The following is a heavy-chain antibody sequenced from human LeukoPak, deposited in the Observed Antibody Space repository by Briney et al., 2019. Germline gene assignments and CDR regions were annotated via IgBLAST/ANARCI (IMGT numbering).Heavy chain of an antibody. J-gene: IGHJ5*02. D-gene: IGHD6-19*01. V-gene: IGHV3-73*01. CDR2: IRSKANSYAT. CDR1: GFTFSGSA. Sequence: QPGGSLRLSCAASGFTFSGSAMHWVRQVSGKGLEWVGRIRSKANSYATAYAASVKGRFTISRDDSKNTAYLQMNSLKTEDTAVYYCTRGRPTGYSSGWINGNWFDPWGQGTLVTVSS. CDR3: TRGRPTGYSSGWINGNWFDP.